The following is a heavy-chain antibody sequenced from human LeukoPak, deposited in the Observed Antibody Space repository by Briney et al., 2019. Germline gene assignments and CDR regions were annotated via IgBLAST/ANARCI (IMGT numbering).Heavy chain of an antibody. CDR3: AKSGAMDV. Sequence: GGSLRLSCAASGFTFSRYGMHWIRQAPGKGLEWMAVIWSDGSNQSYVDSVKGRFTISRDNSKKTLSLQMNSLRADDTAIYYCAKSGAMDVWGKGTTVTVSS. J-gene: IGHJ6*03. D-gene: IGHD3-10*01. CDR2: IWSDGSNQ. V-gene: IGHV3-33*03. CDR1: GFTFSRYG.